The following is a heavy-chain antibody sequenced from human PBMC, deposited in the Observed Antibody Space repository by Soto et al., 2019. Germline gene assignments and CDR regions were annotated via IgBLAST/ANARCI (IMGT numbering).Heavy chain of an antibody. V-gene: IGHV3-33*01. Sequence: PGGSLRLSCAASGFTFSSYGMHWVRQAPGKGLEWVAVIWYDGSNKYYADSLKGRFTISRDNSKKTLYLQVNSLRAEDTAVYFCARDYYDSSGYYYVDYWGQGTLVTVSS. CDR2: IWYDGSNK. D-gene: IGHD3-22*01. CDR1: GFTFSSYG. CDR3: ARDYYDSSGYYYVDY. J-gene: IGHJ4*02.